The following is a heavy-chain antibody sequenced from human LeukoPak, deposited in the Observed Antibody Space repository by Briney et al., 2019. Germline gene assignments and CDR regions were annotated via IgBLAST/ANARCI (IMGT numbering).Heavy chain of an antibody. CDR3: AKQGRDWLRDYYYYMDV. CDR1: GFTFSSYG. V-gene: IGHV3-23*01. D-gene: IGHD3-9*01. J-gene: IGHJ6*03. Sequence: GGSLRLSCAASGFTFSSYGMSWVRQAPGKGLEWVSSIGGRGGSAYYADSVKGRFTISRDNSKNTLYLRMNSLRAEDMAVYYCAKQGRDWLRDYYYYMDVWGKGTTVTISS. CDR2: IGGRGGSA.